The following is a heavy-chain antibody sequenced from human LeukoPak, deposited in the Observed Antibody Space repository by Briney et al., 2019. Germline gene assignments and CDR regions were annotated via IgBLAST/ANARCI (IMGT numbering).Heavy chain of an antibody. CDR2: ISAYNGNT. J-gene: IGHJ4*02. D-gene: IGHD3-22*01. CDR3: ARVDSSGYYFDY. CDR1: GYAFISYG. Sequence: ASAKVSCKASGYAFISYGISWVRQAPGQGLEWMGWISAYNGNTNYAQKLQGRVTMTTDTSTSTAYMGLRSLRSDDTAVYYCARVDSSGYYFDYWGQGTLVTVSS. V-gene: IGHV1-18*01.